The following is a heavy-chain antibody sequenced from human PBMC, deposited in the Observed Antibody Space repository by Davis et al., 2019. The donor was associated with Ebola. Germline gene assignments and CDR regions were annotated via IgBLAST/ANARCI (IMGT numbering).Heavy chain of an antibody. J-gene: IGHJ4*02. V-gene: IGHV3-7*01. CDR1: GFTFSTYW. Sequence: GESLKISCAASGFTFSTYWMSWVRQAPGKGPEWVANIKEDGSDKYYVDSVKGRFTISRENAKNSLYLQMNSLRAEDTAVYYCARGGWDYWGQGTLVTVSS. CDR3: ARGGWDY. CDR2: IKEDGSDK.